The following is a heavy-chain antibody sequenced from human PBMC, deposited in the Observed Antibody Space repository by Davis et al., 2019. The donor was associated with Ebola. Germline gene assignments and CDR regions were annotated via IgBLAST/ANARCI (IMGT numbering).Heavy chain of an antibody. Sequence: AASVKVSCKASGGTFSSYAISWVRQAPGQGLEWMGGIIPIFGTANYAQKFQGRVTITADESTGTAYMELSSLRSEDTAVYYCARSCSSTSCFYYYYYYGMDVWGQGTTVTVSS. V-gene: IGHV1-69*13. J-gene: IGHJ6*02. CDR3: ARSCSSTSCFYYYYYYGMDV. D-gene: IGHD2-2*01. CDR2: IIPIFGTA. CDR1: GGTFSSYA.